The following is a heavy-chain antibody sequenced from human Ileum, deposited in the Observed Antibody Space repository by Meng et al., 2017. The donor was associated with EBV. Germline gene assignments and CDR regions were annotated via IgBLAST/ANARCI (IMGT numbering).Heavy chain of an antibody. V-gene: IGHV4-4*02. J-gene: IGHJ4*02. CDR1: GGSISSSNW. CDR3: ARESYSDSSGYYSLDY. Sequence: HGPLQESGPGLVKPSGTLSLTCAVSGGSISSSNWWSWVRQAPGKGLEWIGEIHHTESTNYNPSLKSRVTISVDKSKNQFSLKLSSVTAADTAVCYCARESYSDSSGYYSLDYWGQGSLVTVSS. CDR2: IHHTEST. D-gene: IGHD3-22*01.